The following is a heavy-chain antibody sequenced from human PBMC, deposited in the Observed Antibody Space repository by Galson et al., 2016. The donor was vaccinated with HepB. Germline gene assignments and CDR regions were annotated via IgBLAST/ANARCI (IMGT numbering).Heavy chain of an antibody. V-gene: IGHV3-23*01. CDR1: GFTFSNNG. J-gene: IGHJ4*02. D-gene: IGHD2-15*01. CDR3: AKRSSGGQYYFDY. Sequence: SLRLSCATSGFTFSNNGMSWVRQAPGKGLEWVSTFGVSVNTYYADSVKGRFTISRDNSKNTLWLQVNSLRAEDTAVYYCAKRSSGGQYYFDYWGQGTLVTVSS. CDR2: FGVSVNT.